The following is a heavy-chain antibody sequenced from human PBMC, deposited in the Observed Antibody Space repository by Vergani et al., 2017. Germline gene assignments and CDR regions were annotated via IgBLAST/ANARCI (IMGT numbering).Heavy chain of an antibody. D-gene: IGHD4-17*01. CDR3: AKLFRRGDYVGYFDY. V-gene: IGHV3-15*01. CDR2: IKSKTDGGTT. J-gene: IGHJ4*02. Sequence: EVQLVESGGGLVKPGGSLRLSCAASGFTFSNAWMSWVCQAPGKGLEWVGRIKSKTDGGTTDYAAPVKGRFTISRDNSKNTLYLQMNSLRAEDTAVYYCAKLFRRGDYVGYFDYWGQGTLVTVSS. CDR1: GFTFSNAW.